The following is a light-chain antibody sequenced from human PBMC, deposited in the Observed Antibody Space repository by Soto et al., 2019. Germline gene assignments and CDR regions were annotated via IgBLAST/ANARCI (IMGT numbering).Light chain of an antibody. J-gene: IGKJ1*01. Sequence: DIQMTQSPSTLSASVGDRVTITCRASQSISSWLAWYQQKPGKAPKLLIYKASSLESGVPSKFSGSGSWTEFTLTISSLQPDDFATYYCQQYNSYWTFGQGTKVDI. CDR1: QSISSW. CDR2: KAS. CDR3: QQYNSYWT. V-gene: IGKV1-5*03.